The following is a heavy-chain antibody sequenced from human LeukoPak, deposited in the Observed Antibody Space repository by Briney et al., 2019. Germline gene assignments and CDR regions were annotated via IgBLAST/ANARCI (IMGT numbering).Heavy chain of an antibody. D-gene: IGHD3-22*01. J-gene: IGHJ4*02. CDR2: ISGSGGST. V-gene: IGHV3-23*01. Sequence: PGGSLRLSCEACGFTFSSYAMSLVHQAPGKGLEWVSAISGSGGSTYYADSVKGRDTISRDNSKNTLYLQMNSLRVEDTAVYYCVKGGNYYDSSAYYDYFDYWGQGTLVTVSS. CDR3: VKGGNYYDSSAYYDYFDY. CDR1: GFTFSSYA.